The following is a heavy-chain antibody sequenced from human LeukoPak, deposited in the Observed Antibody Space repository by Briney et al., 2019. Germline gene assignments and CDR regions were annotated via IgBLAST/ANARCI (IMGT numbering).Heavy chain of an antibody. D-gene: IGHD3-10*01. Sequence: QPGGSLRLSCAASGFTFSSYAMSWVRQAPGKGLEWFSASSGSGGSTYYADSVKGRFTISRDNSKNTLYLQMNSLRAEDTAVYYCAREVLLWFGDQTGFDYWGQGTLVTVSS. V-gene: IGHV3-23*01. J-gene: IGHJ4*02. CDR1: GFTFSSYA. CDR2: SSGSGGST. CDR3: AREVLLWFGDQTGFDY.